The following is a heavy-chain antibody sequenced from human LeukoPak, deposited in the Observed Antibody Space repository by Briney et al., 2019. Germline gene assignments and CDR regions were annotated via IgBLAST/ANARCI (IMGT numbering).Heavy chain of an antibody. CDR3: ARTTTVTTHLDP. J-gene: IGHJ5*02. V-gene: IGHV1-2*02. CDR2: INPNSGGT. Sequence: ASVKVSCKASGYTFTGYYMHWVRQAPGQGLEWMGWINPNSGGTNYAQKFQGRVTMTRDTSISTAYMELSRLRSDDTAVYYCARTTTVTTHLDPWGQGTLXTVXS. D-gene: IGHD4-11*01. CDR1: GYTFTGYY.